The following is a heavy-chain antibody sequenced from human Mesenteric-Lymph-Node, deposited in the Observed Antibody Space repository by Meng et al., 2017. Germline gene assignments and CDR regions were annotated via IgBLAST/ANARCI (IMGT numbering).Heavy chain of an antibody. D-gene: IGHD4-17*01. Sequence: ASVKVSCKASGYTFTSYYMHWVRQAPGQGLEWMGIINPSGGSTSYAQKFQGRVTITADKSTSTAYMELSSLRSEDTAVYYCARDPGSTVRTYYYYGMDVWGQGTTVTVSS. CDR1: GYTFTSYY. V-gene: IGHV1-46*01. CDR2: INPSGGST. CDR3: ARDPGSTVRTYYYYGMDV. J-gene: IGHJ6*02.